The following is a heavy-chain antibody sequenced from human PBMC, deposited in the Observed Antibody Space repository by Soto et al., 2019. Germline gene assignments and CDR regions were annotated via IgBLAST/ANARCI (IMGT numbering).Heavy chain of an antibody. Sequence: QVRLVQSGPEVKKPGASVKVSCKTSGYAFPHYVINWVRQAPGHGLEWMGFSTHTGNTNYVQNFQGRVVLTTDTSTSTAYMEVTSLRSDDTAVYYCARSGEHPLDYWGQGTPVTVSS. V-gene: IGHV1-18*01. CDR1: GYAFPHYV. D-gene: IGHD1-26*01. CDR3: ARSGEHPLDY. CDR2: STHTGNT. J-gene: IGHJ4*02.